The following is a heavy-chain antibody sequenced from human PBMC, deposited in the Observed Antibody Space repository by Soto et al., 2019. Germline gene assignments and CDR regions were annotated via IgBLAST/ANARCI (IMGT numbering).Heavy chain of an antibody. Sequence: QVQLQESGPGLVKPSETLSLTCTVSGSSVSGGIYYWTWIRQPPGKGMEWIGYIYNSKTTNYNASLRSRVTISVDTSKNQFSLRLTSVTAADTAAYYCARYHDYGDYGYFDSWGQGTLVTVSS. D-gene: IGHD4-17*01. V-gene: IGHV4-61*01. CDR2: IYNSKTT. CDR1: GSSVSGGIYY. J-gene: IGHJ4*02. CDR3: ARYHDYGDYGYFDS.